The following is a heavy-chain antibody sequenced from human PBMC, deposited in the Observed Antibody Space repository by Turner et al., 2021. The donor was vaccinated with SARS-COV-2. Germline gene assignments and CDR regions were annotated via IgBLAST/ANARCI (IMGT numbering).Heavy chain of an antibody. Sequence: EVQLLESGGGLVQPGGSLRLSCGASGFTFSSYAMSWVRQAPGKGLEWVSAISGSGRSTYYADSVKGRFTISRDNSKNTLYLQMNSLRAEDTAIYYCAKDLWPYGDYARFDYWGQGTLVTVSS. CDR2: ISGSGRST. J-gene: IGHJ4*02. V-gene: IGHV3-23*01. CDR1: GFTFSSYA. CDR3: AKDLWPYGDYARFDY. D-gene: IGHD4-17*01.